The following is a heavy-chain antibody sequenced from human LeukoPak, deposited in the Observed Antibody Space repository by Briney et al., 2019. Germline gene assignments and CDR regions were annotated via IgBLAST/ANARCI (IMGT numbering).Heavy chain of an antibody. Sequence: PSETPSLTCAVSGGSISSGGYSWSWIRQPPGKGLEWIGYIYHSGSTYYNPSLKSRVTISVDRSKNQFSLKLSSVSAADTAVYYCARNVADYYDSSGYYYDYFDYWGQGTLVTVSS. CDR1: GGSISSGGYS. J-gene: IGHJ4*02. CDR3: ARNVADYYDSSGYYYDYFDY. D-gene: IGHD3-22*01. CDR2: IYHSGST. V-gene: IGHV4-30-2*01.